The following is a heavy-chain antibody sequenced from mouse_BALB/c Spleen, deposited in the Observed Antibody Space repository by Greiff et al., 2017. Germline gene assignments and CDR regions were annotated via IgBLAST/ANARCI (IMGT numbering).Heavy chain of an antibody. J-gene: IGHJ3*01. Sequence: VQLQQSGPGLVAPSQTLSITCTVSGFSLTSYCVHWVRQPPGKGLEWLGVIWAGGSTNYNSALMSRLSISTDNSKSQVFLKMNSLQTDDKATYYCARATMIETLFDYWGQGTLVTVSA. V-gene: IGHV2-9*02. CDR1: GFSLTSYC. CDR2: IWAGGST. CDR3: ARATMIETLFDY. D-gene: IGHD2-4*01.